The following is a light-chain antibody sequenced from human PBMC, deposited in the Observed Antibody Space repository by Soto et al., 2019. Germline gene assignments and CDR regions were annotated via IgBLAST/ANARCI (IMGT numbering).Light chain of an antibody. CDR2: EVS. Sequence: QSALTQPASVSGSPGQSIVISCTGSSSDVGIYNYVSWYQQHPGKVPKLIIYEVSNRPSGVSNRFSGSKSGNTASLTISGLQAEDEADYYCSSYTTSSTRVFGTGTKLTVL. CDR3: SSYTTSSTRV. J-gene: IGLJ1*01. V-gene: IGLV2-14*01. CDR1: SSDVGIYNY.